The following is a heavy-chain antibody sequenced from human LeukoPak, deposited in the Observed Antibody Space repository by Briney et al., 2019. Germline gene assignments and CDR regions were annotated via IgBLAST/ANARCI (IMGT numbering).Heavy chain of an antibody. Sequence: PGGSLRLSCAAFGFTFSNYNMNWVRQPPGKGLEWIGSIYYSGSTYYNPSLKSRVTISVDTSKNQFSLKLSSVTAADTAVYYCARHGGERWLQSVGPCWFDPWGQGTLVTVSS. CDR2: IYYSGST. J-gene: IGHJ5*02. CDR3: ARHGGERWLQSVGPCWFDP. V-gene: IGHV4-39*01. D-gene: IGHD5-24*01. CDR1: GFTFSNYN.